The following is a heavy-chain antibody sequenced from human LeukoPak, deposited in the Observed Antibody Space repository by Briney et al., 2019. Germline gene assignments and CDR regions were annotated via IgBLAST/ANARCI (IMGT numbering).Heavy chain of an antibody. CDR3: VGGNYWFDP. Sequence: SQTLSLTCAISGDIFSSNSAAWTWVRQSPSGGLEWLERTYYRSKLYNDYAVSVKSRITMNQDTSKKQVSLQLTSMTPEDTAVYYCVGGNYWFDPWGQGTLVTVSS. J-gene: IGHJ5*02. CDR1: GDIFSSNSAA. V-gene: IGHV6-1*01. CDR2: TYYRSKLYN. D-gene: IGHD1-26*01.